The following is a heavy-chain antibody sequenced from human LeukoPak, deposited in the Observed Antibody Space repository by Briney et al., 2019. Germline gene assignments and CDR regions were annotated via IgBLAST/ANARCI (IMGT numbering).Heavy chain of an antibody. V-gene: IGHV3-48*03. CDR1: GFTFSSYE. CDR2: ISSSGSTI. J-gene: IGHJ4*02. Sequence: PGGSLRLSCAASGFTFSSYEMNWVRQAPGKGLEWVSYISSSGSTIYYADSVKGRFTISRDNAKNSLYLRMNSLRAEDTAVYYCAVLLWFGELSGFDYWGQGTLVTVSS. D-gene: IGHD3-10*01. CDR3: AVLLWFGELSGFDY.